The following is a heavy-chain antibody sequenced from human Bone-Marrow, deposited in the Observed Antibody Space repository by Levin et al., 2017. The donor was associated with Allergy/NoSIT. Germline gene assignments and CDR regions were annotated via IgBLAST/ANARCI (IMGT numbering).Heavy chain of an antibody. CDR2: IYLTGDT. Sequence: SQTLSLTCAVSGGSIRTTPYYWGWIRQPPGKGLEWIGSIYLTGDTYYNPSLKSRVTIFMDTSKNQFSLRLKSVLAADTAVYYCVRDRNHRSNSSFDYWGQGTQVTVSS. CDR1: GGSIRTTPYY. V-gene: IGHV4-39*07. J-gene: IGHJ4*02. CDR3: VRDRNHRSNSSFDY. D-gene: IGHD1-14*01.